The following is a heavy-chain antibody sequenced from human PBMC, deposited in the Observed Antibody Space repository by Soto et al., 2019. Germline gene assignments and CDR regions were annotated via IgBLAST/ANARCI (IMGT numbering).Heavy chain of an antibody. J-gene: IGHJ4*02. V-gene: IGHV3-23*01. CDR1: GFTFSSSD. D-gene: IGHD2-21*02. CDR3: AKGGGGDHGY. CDR2: ITRTGDVT. Sequence: EVQLLESGGGLVQPGGSLRLSCAASGFTFSSSDMSWVRQAPGKGLEWVSSITRTGDVTHYADSVKGRFTISRDNSKNTVHLQMNNLRDGDTAVYFWAKGGGGDHGYWGQGTLVAVSS.